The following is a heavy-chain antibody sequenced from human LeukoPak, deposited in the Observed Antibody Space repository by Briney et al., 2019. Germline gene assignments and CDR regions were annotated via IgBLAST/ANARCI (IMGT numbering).Heavy chain of an antibody. V-gene: IGHV3-23*01. CDR1: GFTFSDYV. J-gene: IGHJ4*02. D-gene: IGHD5-24*01. CDR3: AKAIRVGIGKYYFDY. CDR2: IRGSGGNT. Sequence: PGGSLRLSCAASGFTFSDYVMSWVRQAPGTGLECVSAIRGSGGNTYSADSVKGRFTISRDNAKNTLYLQMNSLRAEDTAIYYCAKAIRVGIGKYYFDYWGQGTLVTVSS.